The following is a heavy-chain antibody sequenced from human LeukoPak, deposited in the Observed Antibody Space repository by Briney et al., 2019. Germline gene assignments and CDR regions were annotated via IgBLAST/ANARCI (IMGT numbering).Heavy chain of an antibody. Sequence: GGSLRLSCAASGFTFSSYGMHWVRQAPGKGLEWVAFISEDAGSNKYYADSVKGRFTISRDSSRNTLYLQVNSLRAEDTAVYYCARDLRAIVVTAGPDYWGQGTLVTVSS. CDR2: ISEDAGSNK. CDR1: GFTFSSYG. J-gene: IGHJ4*02. V-gene: IGHV3-30*19. D-gene: IGHD4-23*01. CDR3: ARDLRAIVVTAGPDY.